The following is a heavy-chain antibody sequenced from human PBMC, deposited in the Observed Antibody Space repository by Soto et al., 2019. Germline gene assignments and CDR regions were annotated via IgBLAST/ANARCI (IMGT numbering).Heavy chain of an antibody. D-gene: IGHD5-18*01. Sequence: LRLSCAASGFTFSSYGMHWVRQAPGKGLDWVAVISYDGSNKYYADSVKGRFTISRDNSKNTLYLQMNSLRAEDTAVYYCAKGSSYGSYYYYGMDVWGQGTTVTVYS. V-gene: IGHV3-30*18. CDR2: ISYDGSNK. CDR3: AKGSSYGSYYYYGMDV. J-gene: IGHJ6*02. CDR1: GFTFSSYG.